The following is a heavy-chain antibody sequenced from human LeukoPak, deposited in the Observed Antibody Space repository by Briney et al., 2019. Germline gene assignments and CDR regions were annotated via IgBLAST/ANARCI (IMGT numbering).Heavy chain of an antibody. V-gene: IGHV4-4*09. J-gene: IGHJ4*02. CDR1: RGSISASIRSYY. D-gene: IGHD5-12*01. CDR2: ISSSGST. CDR3: ARVPLGYSGAYYFDY. Sequence: SETLSLACTVSRGSISASIRSYYWSWLRQPPGKGLEWIGYISSSGSTNDNPSLRSRVTISVDTSKNQFFLNLSSVSAADTAVYYCARVPLGYSGAYYFDYWGPGTLVTVSP.